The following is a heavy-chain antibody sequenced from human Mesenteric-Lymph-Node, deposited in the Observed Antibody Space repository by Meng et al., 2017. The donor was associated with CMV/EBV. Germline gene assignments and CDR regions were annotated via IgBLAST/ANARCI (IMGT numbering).Heavy chain of an antibody. CDR1: GFTFSSYG. Sequence: GESLKISCAASGFTFSSYGMHWVRQAPGKGLEWVSSISSSTYISYADSVKGRFTISRDNAKDSLYLQMDSLRAEDSAVYYCAREFSSAGGYYTLPYYYGMDVWGQGTTVTVSS. CDR2: ISSSTYI. J-gene: IGHJ6*02. V-gene: IGHV3-21*01. CDR3: AREFSSAGGYYTLPYYYGMDV. D-gene: IGHD3-22*01.